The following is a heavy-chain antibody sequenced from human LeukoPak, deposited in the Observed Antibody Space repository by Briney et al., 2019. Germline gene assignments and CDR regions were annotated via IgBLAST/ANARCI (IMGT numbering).Heavy chain of an antibody. Sequence: KASETLSLTCTVSGGSISGYYWSWIRQPPGKGLEWIGYTYYSGTTNYNPSLKSRVTISVDTSKNQFSLKLSSVTAADTAVYYCARYYYDNSGYGDYFDYWGQGTLVTVSS. V-gene: IGHV4-59*12. J-gene: IGHJ4*02. CDR3: ARYYYDNSGYGDYFDY. D-gene: IGHD3-22*01. CDR1: GGSISGYY. CDR2: TYYSGTT.